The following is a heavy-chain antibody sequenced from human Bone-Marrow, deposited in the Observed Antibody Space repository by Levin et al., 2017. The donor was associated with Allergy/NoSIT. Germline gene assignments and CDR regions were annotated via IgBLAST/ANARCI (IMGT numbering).Heavy chain of an antibody. CDR3: AVHSRDIVASHDVFDI. CDR1: GFSFSDHW. J-gene: IGHJ3*02. D-gene: IGHD5-12*01. CDR2: IYPGDSDI. V-gene: IGHV5-51*01. Sequence: PGESLKISCKASGFSFSDHWIGWVRQMPGRGLEWMGIIYPGDSDIRYSPSFQGHVTFSVDKSISTAYLQWRSLKASDTAMYYCAVHSRDIVASHDVFDIWGQGTKVTVSS.